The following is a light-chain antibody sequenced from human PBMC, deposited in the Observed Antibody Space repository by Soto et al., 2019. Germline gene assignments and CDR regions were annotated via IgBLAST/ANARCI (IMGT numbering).Light chain of an antibody. Sequence: DIQMTQSPSTLSASVGDRVTITCRASQSISSWLAWYQQKPGKAPKLLIYDASSLESGVPSRFSSSGSGTEFTLTISSLQPDDFATYYCQQYNSYSLTFGPGTKVDIK. CDR3: QQYNSYSLT. V-gene: IGKV1-5*01. CDR1: QSISSW. J-gene: IGKJ3*01. CDR2: DAS.